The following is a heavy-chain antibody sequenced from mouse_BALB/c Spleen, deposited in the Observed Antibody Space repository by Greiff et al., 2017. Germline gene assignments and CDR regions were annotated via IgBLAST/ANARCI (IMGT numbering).Heavy chain of an antibody. J-gene: IGHJ4*01. D-gene: IGHD2-4*01. V-gene: IGHV3-2*02. Sequence: EVKLLESGPGLVKPSQSLSLTCTVTGYSITSDYAWNWIRQFPGNKLEWMGYISYSGSTSYNPSLKSRISITRDTSKNQFFLQLNSVTTEDTATYYCARMITTSYAMDYWGQGTSVTVSS. CDR1: GYSITSDYA. CDR3: ARMITTSYAMDY. CDR2: ISYSGST.